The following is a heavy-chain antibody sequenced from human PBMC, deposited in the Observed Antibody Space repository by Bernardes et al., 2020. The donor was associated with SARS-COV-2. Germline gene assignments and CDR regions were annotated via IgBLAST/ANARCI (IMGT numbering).Heavy chain of an antibody. CDR1: GYTFTGNF. V-gene: IGHV1-2*02. J-gene: IGHJ6*02. CDR3: TRGQHYYDRSGYSYYNYGMDV. Sequence: ASVKVSCKASGYTFTGNFLHWVRQVPGQGLEWMGWTNPNGGATKYAQNFQGRVTVTRDTSISTAYMELRSLRSGDTAVYFCTRGQHYYDRSGYSYYNYGMDVWGQGTTVIVS. D-gene: IGHD3-22*01. CDR2: TNPNGGAT.